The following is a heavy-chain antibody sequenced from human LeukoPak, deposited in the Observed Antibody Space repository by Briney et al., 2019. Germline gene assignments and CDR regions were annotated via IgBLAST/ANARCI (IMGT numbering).Heavy chain of an antibody. Sequence: GGSLRLSCAASGFTFDDYAMHWVRQAPGKGLEWVSGINWNSKNIGYADSVKGRFTISRDNSKNTLYLHMNSLRAEDTAVYYCANSPDGAFDYWGQGTLVTVSS. V-gene: IGHV3-9*01. CDR2: INWNSKNI. CDR1: GFTFDDYA. CDR3: ANSPDGAFDY. J-gene: IGHJ4*02.